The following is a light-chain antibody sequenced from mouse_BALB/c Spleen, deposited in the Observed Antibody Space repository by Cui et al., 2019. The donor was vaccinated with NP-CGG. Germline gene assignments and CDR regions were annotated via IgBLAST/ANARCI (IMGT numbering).Light chain of an antibody. CDR2: GTN. CDR1: TGAVTISNY. J-gene: IGLJ1*01. Sequence: QAVVTQESALTTSPGETVTLTCRSSTGAVTISNYANWVQEEPDHLFTGLIGGTNNRAPGVPARFSGSLIGDKAALTITGAQTEDEAIYFCALWYSNHWVFGGGTKLTVL. CDR3: ALWYSNHWV. V-gene: IGLV1*01.